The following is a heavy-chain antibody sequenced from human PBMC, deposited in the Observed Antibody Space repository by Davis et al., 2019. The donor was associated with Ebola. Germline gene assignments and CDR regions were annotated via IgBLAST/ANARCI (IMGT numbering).Heavy chain of an antibody. Sequence: ASVKVSCKASGYTFTGHYMYWVRQAPGQGLVWMGWINPNSGGTNYAQKFQGRVTLTRDTSTSTVHMDLSSLKSEDTAIYYCASGEFIDFWGQGTLVTVSS. D-gene: IGHD3-10*01. V-gene: IGHV1-2*02. CDR3: ASGEFIDF. J-gene: IGHJ4*02. CDR1: GYTFTGHY. CDR2: INPNSGGT.